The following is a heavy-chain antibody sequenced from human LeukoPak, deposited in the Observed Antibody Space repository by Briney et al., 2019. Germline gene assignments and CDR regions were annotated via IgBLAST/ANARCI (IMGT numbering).Heavy chain of an antibody. Sequence: PSETLSLTCAVYGGSFSGYYWSWIRQPPGKGLEWIGEINHSGSTNYNPSLKSRVTISVDTSKNQFSLKLSSVTAADTAVYYCARGLAVVVAATYNWFDPWGQGTLVTVSS. J-gene: IGHJ5*02. CDR1: GGSFSGYY. CDR3: ARGLAVVVAATYNWFDP. D-gene: IGHD2-15*01. CDR2: INHSGST. V-gene: IGHV4-34*01.